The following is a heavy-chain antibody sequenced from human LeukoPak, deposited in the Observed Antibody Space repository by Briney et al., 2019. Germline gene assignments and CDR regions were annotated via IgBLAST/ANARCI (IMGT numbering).Heavy chain of an antibody. CDR2: INHSGGT. CDR3: ARGRYKYPFDY. D-gene: IGHD3-16*02. V-gene: IGHV4-34*01. CDR1: GGSFSGYY. Sequence: PSETLSLTCAVYGGSFSGYYWSWIRQPPGKGLEWIGEINHSGGTNYNPSLKSRVTISVDTSKNQFSLKLSSVTAADTAVYYCARGRYKYPFDYWGQGTLVTVSS. J-gene: IGHJ4*02.